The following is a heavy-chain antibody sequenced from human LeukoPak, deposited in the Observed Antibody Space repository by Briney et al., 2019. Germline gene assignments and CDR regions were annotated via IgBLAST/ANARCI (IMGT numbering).Heavy chain of an antibody. CDR2: VNEDGSAK. CDR3: ARDRYCSGN. V-gene: IGHV3-7*01. CDR1: GFTFNEHW. Sequence: PGRSLRLSCAASGFTFNEHWMSWVRQAPGKGLEWVANVNEDGSAKYYVDSVKGRFTISRDNAKNSLYLQMNSLRDEDTAVYFCARDRYCSGNWGQGTLVSVSS. D-gene: IGHD2-15*01. J-gene: IGHJ4*02.